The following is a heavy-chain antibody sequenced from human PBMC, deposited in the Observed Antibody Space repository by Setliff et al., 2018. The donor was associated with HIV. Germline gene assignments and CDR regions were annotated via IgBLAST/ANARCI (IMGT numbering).Heavy chain of an antibody. CDR1: NYTLINYG. V-gene: IGHV1-3*01. D-gene: IGHD3-9*01. J-gene: IGHJ6*03. CDR3: AREHDSLTGYYHYYYYMDV. Sequence: ASVKVSCKASNYTLINYGVSWVRQAPGQRLEFMGWINAGNGNTKYSQRFQGRVTITIDTSASTAYMELSSLRSEDTAVYYCAREHDSLTGYYHYYYYMDVWGKGTTVTV. CDR2: INAGNGNT.